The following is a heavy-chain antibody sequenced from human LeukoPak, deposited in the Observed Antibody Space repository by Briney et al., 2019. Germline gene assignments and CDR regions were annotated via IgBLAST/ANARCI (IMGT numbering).Heavy chain of an antibody. V-gene: IGHV3-7*01. J-gene: IGHJ4*02. CDR3: ARFWFRSIATRPSDY. CDR1: GFTFSSYW. D-gene: IGHD6-6*01. CDR2: IKQDGSEK. Sequence: GGSLRLSCAASGFTFSSYWMSWVRQAPGKGLEWVASIKQDGSEKYYVDSVKGRRTISRDNAKNSLYLQMNNLRVEDTTVYYCARFWFRSIATRPSDYWGQGTLVTVSS.